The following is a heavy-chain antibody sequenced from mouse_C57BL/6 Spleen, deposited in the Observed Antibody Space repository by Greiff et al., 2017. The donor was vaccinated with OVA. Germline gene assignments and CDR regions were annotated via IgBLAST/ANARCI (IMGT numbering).Heavy chain of an antibody. Sequence: QVHVKQPGAELVKPGASVKMSCKASGYTFTSYWITWVKQRPGQGLEWIGDIYPGSGSTNYNEKFKSKATLTVDTSSSTAYMQLSSLTSEDSAVYYCAREGYSNFLDYWGQGTTLTVSS. D-gene: IGHD2-5*01. CDR3: AREGYSNFLDY. CDR2: IYPGSGST. CDR1: GYTFTSYW. J-gene: IGHJ2*01. V-gene: IGHV1-55*01.